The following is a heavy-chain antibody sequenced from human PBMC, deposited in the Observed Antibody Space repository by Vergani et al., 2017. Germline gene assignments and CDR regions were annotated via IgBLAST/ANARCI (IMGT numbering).Heavy chain of an antibody. CDR1: GGTFSSYT. J-gene: IGHJ4*02. D-gene: IGHD3-22*01. V-gene: IGHV1-69*08. CDR2: IIPILGIA. Sequence: QVQLVQSGAEVKKPGSSVKVSCKASGGTFSSYTISWVRQAPGQGLEWMGRIIPILGIANYAQKFQGRVTITADKSTSTAYMELSSLRSEDTAVYYCAREAYYYDSSGYYHPPCDYWGQGTLVTVSS. CDR3: AREAYYYDSSGYYHPPCDY.